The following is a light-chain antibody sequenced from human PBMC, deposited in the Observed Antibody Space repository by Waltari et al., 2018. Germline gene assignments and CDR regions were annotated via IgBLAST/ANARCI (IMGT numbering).Light chain of an antibody. CDR1: SSDFGNYNI. CDR3: CSYADSNTWV. Sequence: QSALTQPASVSGSPGQSITISCTGTSSDFGNYNIVSWYQRHPGKPPKLIIYEATKRPSDISNHFSASKSGNTASLTIAGLQAEDEADYFCCSYADSNTWVFGGGTRLTVL. CDR2: EAT. V-gene: IGLV2-23*01. J-gene: IGLJ3*02.